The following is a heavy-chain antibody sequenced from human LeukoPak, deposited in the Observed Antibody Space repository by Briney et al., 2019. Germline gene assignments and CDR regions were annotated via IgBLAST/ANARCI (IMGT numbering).Heavy chain of an antibody. V-gene: IGHV3-74*01. J-gene: IGHJ6*02. D-gene: IGHD2-2*01. CDR3: ARDVGIVVVRHYYYGMDV. CDR1: GFTFSSHW. Sequence: GGSLRLSCAASGFTFSSHWMHWVRQAPGKGLVWVSRINSDGSSISYADSVKGRFTISRDNAKNTLYLQMNSLRAEDTAVYYCARDVGIVVVRHYYYGMDVWGQGTTVTVSS. CDR2: INSDGSSI.